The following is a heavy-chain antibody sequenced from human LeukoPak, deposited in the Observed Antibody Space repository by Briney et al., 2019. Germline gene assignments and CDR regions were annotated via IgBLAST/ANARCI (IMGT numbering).Heavy chain of an antibody. J-gene: IGHJ4*02. CDR1: GFTFSSYS. Sequence: GGSLRLSCAASGFTFSSYSMNWVRQAPGKGLEWVSYISSSSSTIYYADSVKGRFTISRDNAKNSLYLQMNSLRAEDTAVYYCARAGYGGFDYWGQGTLVTVSS. D-gene: IGHD4-23*01. CDR3: ARAGYGGFDY. V-gene: IGHV3-48*04. CDR2: ISSSSSTI.